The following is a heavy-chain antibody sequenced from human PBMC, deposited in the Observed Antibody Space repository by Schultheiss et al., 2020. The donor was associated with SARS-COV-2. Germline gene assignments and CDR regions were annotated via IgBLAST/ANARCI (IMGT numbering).Heavy chain of an antibody. CDR3: ARGLSGYDYGGNSAWYFDL. V-gene: IGHV1-3*01. J-gene: IGHJ2*01. CDR1: GYTFTSYA. Sequence: ASVKVSCKASGYTFTSYAMHWVRQAPGQRLEWMGWINAGNGNTNYAQKLQGRVTMTRDTSISTAYMELSSLRSEDTAVYYCARGLSGYDYGGNSAWYFDLWGRGTLVTVSS. D-gene: IGHD4-23*01. CDR2: INAGNGNT.